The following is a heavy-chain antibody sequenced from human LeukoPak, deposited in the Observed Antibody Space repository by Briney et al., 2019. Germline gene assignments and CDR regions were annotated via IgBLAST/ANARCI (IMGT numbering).Heavy chain of an antibody. Sequence: GESLKISCKGSGYSFTRYWIGWVRQMPGKGLEWMGIIYPGESDTRYSPSFQGQVTISAGKSISTAYLQWSSLKASDTAMYYSARRVGRAGTTDFDYWGQGTLVTVSS. CDR2: IYPGESDT. J-gene: IGHJ4*02. V-gene: IGHV5-51*01. CDR1: GYSFTRYW. D-gene: IGHD1-14*01. CDR3: ARRVGRAGTTDFDY.